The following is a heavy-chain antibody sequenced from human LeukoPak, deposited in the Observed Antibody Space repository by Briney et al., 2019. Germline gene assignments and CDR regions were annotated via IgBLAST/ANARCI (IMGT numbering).Heavy chain of an antibody. CDR2: ISFDGTYK. CDR1: GFTFSSYA. J-gene: IGHJ4*02. CDR3: ARDGDFWSGYSGYFDY. V-gene: IGHV3-30*04. Sequence: GGSLRLSCAASGFTFSSYAMHWVRQAPGKGLEWVAMISFDGTYKDYADSVKGRFTISRDNSKNALYLHMDSLKVEDTAVYYCARDGDFWSGYSGYFDYWGQGTPVTVSS. D-gene: IGHD3-3*01.